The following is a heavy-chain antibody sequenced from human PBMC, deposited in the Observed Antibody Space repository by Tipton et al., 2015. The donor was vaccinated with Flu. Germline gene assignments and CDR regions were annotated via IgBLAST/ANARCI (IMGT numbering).Heavy chain of an antibody. CDR2: IYHSGDI. Sequence: TLSLTCTVSGASISSSYWSWVRQPPGKGLECIGYIYHSGDINYNPSLKSRVAISMDTPKNQFSLKLTSVTATDTAVYYCARYARVLDPWGQGTLVTVSS. V-gene: IGHV4-59*08. J-gene: IGHJ5*02. CDR3: ARYARVLDP. CDR1: GASISSSY. D-gene: IGHD4/OR15-4a*01.